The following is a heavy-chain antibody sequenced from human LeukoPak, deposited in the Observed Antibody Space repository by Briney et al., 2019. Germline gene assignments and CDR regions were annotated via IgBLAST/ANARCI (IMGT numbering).Heavy chain of an antibody. J-gene: IGHJ4*02. CDR3: ARGPLGRWVTIDY. CDR2: IYYSGST. D-gene: IGHD4-23*01. V-gene: IGHV4-59*01. Sequence: SETLSLTCTVSGGSISSYYWSWIRQPPGKGLEWIGYIYYSGSTNYNPSLKSRVTISVDTSKNQFSLKLSSVTAADTAVYYCARGPLGRWVTIDYWGQGALVTVSS. CDR1: GGSISSYY.